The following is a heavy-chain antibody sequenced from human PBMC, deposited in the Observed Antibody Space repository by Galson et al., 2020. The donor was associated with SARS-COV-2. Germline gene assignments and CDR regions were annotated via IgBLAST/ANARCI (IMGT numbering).Heavy chain of an antibody. J-gene: IGHJ4*02. D-gene: IGHD1-26*01. CDR1: GFTFTIYG. V-gene: IGHV3-23*01. Sequence: GESLKISCAASGFTFTIYGMNWVRQAPGKGLEWVSGISGGGDNTYYADSVKGRFTISRDNSKKTLWLQINNLSAEDTAVYYCAGLGANIYWGLGTVVAVSA. CDR2: ISGGGDNT. CDR3: AGLGANIY.